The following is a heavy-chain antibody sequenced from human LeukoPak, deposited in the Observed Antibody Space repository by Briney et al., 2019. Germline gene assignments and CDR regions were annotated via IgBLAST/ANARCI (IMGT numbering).Heavy chain of an antibody. Sequence: GGSLRLSCAASGFTFSNAWMSWVRQAPGKGLEWVGRIKSKTDGGTTDYAAPVKGRFTISRDDSKNTLYLQMNSLKTEDTAAYYCTTSLNDFWSGYMNTGADYYYYGMDVWGQGTTVTVSS. V-gene: IGHV3-15*01. CDR1: GFTFSNAW. CDR2: IKSKTDGGTT. CDR3: TTSLNDFWSGYMNTGADYYYYGMDV. J-gene: IGHJ6*02. D-gene: IGHD3-3*01.